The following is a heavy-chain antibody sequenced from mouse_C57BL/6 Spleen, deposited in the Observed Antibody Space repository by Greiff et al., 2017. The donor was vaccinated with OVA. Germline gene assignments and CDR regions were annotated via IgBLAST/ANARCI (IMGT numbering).Heavy chain of an antibody. CDR2: ISNGGGST. Sequence: EVMLVESGGGLVQPGGSLKLSCAASGFTFSDYYMYWVRQTPEKRLEWVAYISNGGGSTYYPDTVKGRFTISSANDKYTLYLQMSRLKSEDTTMCYCARVPQRCGYHESSYYAMDYWGQGTSVTVSS. D-gene: IGHD2-2*01. V-gene: IGHV5-12*01. J-gene: IGHJ4*01. CDR3: ARVPQRCGYHESSYYAMDY. CDR1: GFTFSDYY.